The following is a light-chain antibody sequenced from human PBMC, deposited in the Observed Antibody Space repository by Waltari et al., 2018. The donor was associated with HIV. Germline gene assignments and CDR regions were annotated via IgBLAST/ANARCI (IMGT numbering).Light chain of an antibody. J-gene: IGKJ5*01. CDR2: GAS. Sequence: EIVMTQSPATLSVSPGERATLSCRASQSVSSDLAWYRQKPGQAPRLLIFGASTRGTGIPARFSGSGSGTEVALTISGLQSEDFAVYYCQQYNNWPITFGQGTRLEIK. CDR3: QQYNNWPIT. V-gene: IGKV3-15*01. CDR1: QSVSSD.